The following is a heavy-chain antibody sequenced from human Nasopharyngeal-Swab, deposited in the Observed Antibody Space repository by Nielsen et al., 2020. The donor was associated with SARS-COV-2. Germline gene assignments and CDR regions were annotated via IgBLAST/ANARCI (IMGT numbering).Heavy chain of an antibody. D-gene: IGHD1-26*01. CDR1: GYTFTSYA. CDR2: INAGNGNT. J-gene: IGHJ6*03. Sequence: ASVKVSCKASGYTFTSYAMHWVRQAPGQRLEWMGWINAGNGNTKYSQKFQGRVTITRDTSASTAYMELSSLRSEDTAVYYCARWRVGGSYSGYYYYYMDVWGKGTRVTVSS. V-gene: IGHV1-3*01. CDR3: ARWRVGGSYSGYYYYYMDV.